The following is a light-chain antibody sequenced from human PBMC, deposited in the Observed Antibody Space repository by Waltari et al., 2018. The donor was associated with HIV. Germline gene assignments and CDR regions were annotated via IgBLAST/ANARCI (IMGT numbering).Light chain of an antibody. CDR1: QCVSSNF. J-gene: IGKJ1*01. CDR3: QQYGISPRT. V-gene: IGKV3-20*01. Sequence: EVVLQQSPGPLSLSPEERATLSCRGSQCVSSNFVAWYQQKPGQAPRPLIYGASSRATGIPDRFSGSGSGTDFTLTISRLEPEDFAVYYCQQYGISPRTFGQGTQVEIK. CDR2: GAS.